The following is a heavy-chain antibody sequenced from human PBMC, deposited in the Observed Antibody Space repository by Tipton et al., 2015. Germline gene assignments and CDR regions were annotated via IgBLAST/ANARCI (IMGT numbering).Heavy chain of an antibody. J-gene: IGHJ4*02. D-gene: IGHD3-22*01. CDR2: ISYSGST. CDR1: GGSVSSADYY. V-gene: IGHV4-61*08. Sequence: TLSLTCTVSGGSVSSADYYWSWIRQPPGKGLEWIGYISYSGSTNYNPFFKSRVTISGDTSKNQFSLKLISVTAADTAVYYCAREGWNSDSSGYDYWGQGTLVTVSS. CDR3: AREGWNSDSSGYDY.